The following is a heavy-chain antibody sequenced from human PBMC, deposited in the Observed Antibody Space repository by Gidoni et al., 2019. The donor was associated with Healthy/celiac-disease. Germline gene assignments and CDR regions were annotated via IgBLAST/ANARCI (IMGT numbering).Heavy chain of an antibody. CDR2: ISSSSSTI. Sequence: EVQLVESGGGLVQPGGSLRLSCAASGFPFSSYSMNCVRQAPGKGLEWVSYISSSSSTIYYADSVKGRFTISRDNAKNSLYLQMNSLRDEDTAVYYCARSPTPTYYDFWSGYSFDPWGQGTLVTVSS. V-gene: IGHV3-48*02. CDR1: GFPFSSYS. CDR3: ARSPTPTYYDFWSGYSFDP. J-gene: IGHJ5*02. D-gene: IGHD3-3*01.